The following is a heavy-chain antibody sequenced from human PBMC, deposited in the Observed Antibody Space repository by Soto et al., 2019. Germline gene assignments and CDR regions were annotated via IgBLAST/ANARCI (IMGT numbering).Heavy chain of an antibody. J-gene: IGHJ6*02. CDR1: GYTFTSYA. CDR3: ARDAGSSSWYPIYYYYYGMDV. D-gene: IGHD6-13*01. Sequence: ASVKVSCKASGYTFTSYAMHWVRQAPGQRLEWMGWINAGNGNTKYSQKFQGRVTITRDTSASTAYMELSSLRSEDTAVYYCARDAGSSSWYPIYYYYYGMDVWGQGTTVTSP. V-gene: IGHV1-3*01. CDR2: INAGNGNT.